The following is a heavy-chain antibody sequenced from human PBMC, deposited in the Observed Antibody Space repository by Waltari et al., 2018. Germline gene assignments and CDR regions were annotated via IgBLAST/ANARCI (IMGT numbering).Heavy chain of an antibody. Sequence: EVQLLESGGGLVQPGGSLRLSCAASGFTFNNYAMNWVRQAPGKGLEWVSGISDSGGSTDYADSVKGRFTISRDTSKNTLYLQINSLRVEDTAVYYCARIFANWGQGTLVTVSS. CDR2: ISDSGGST. CDR3: ARIFAN. J-gene: IGHJ4*02. CDR1: GFTFNNYA. V-gene: IGHV3-23*01. D-gene: IGHD2-15*01.